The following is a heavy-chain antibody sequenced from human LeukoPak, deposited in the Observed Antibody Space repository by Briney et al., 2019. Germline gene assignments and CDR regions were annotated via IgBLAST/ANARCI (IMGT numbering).Heavy chain of an antibody. CDR2: ISSSSSYI. J-gene: IGHJ4*02. Sequence: GGSLRLSCAASGFTFSSYSMNWVRQAPGKGLEWVSSISSSSSYIYYADSVKGRFTISRDNAKNSLYLQMNSLRAEDTAVYYCARVVDYYGSYYFDYWGQGTLVTVSS. CDR1: GFTFSSYS. V-gene: IGHV3-21*04. D-gene: IGHD3-10*01. CDR3: ARVVDYYGSYYFDY.